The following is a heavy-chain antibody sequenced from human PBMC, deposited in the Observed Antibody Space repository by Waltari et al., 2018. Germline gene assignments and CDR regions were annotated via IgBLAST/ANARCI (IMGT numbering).Heavy chain of an antibody. D-gene: IGHD5-12*01. CDR3: TSPGVATFDY. Sequence: EVQLVESGGGLVQPGGSLKLSCAASGFTFSGSSMHWVRQASGKGRGCGGRIRSKANSYAPAYAASVKGRLPISRDDSKNTAYLHMNSLKPEDTAVYYCTSPGVATFDYWGQGTLSTVSS. V-gene: IGHV3-73*02. CDR2: IRSKANSYAP. CDR1: GFTFSGSS. J-gene: IGHJ4*02.